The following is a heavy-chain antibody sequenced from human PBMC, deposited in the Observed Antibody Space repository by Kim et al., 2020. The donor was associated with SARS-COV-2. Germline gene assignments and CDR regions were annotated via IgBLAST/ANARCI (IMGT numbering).Heavy chain of an antibody. CDR3: ARVKSGWYGAVNWFDP. Sequence: SETLSLTCTVSGGSSSSYYWSWIRQPPGKGLEWIGYIYYSGSTNYNPSLKSRVTISVDTSKNQFSLRLSSVTAADTAVYYCARVKSGWYGAVNWFDPWGQGPLGTVS. D-gene: IGHD6-19*01. V-gene: IGHV4-59*13. CDR2: IYYSGST. CDR1: GGSSSSYY. J-gene: IGHJ5*02.